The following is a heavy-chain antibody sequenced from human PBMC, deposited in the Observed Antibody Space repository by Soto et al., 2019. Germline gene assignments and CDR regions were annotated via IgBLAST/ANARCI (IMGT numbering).Heavy chain of an antibody. V-gene: IGHV3-30*18. J-gene: IGHJ1*01. Sequence: QVQLVESGGGVVQPGRSLRLSCAASGFTFSSYGMHWVRQAPGMGLEWVAVISYDGSNKYYADSVKGRFTISRDNSKNTLYLQMNSLRAEDTAVYYCAKDGQRLVPEYFQHWGQGTLVTVSS. CDR3: AKDGQRLVPEYFQH. CDR2: ISYDGSNK. D-gene: IGHD6-19*01. CDR1: GFTFSSYG.